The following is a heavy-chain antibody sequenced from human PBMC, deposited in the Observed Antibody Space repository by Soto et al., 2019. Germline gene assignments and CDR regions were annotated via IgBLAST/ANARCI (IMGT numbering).Heavy chain of an antibody. J-gene: IGHJ6*02. CDR1: GYSFTSYW. V-gene: IGHV5-51*01. D-gene: IGHD2-2*02. CDR3: ARHHCSSTSCYRGQDYYYYYGMDV. Sequence: GESLKISCKGSGYSFTSYWIGWVRQMPGKGLEWMGIIYPGDSDTRYSPSFQGQVTTSADKSISTAYLQWSSLKASDTAMYYCARHHCSSTSCYRGQDYYYYYGMDVWGQGTTVTVSS. CDR2: IYPGDSDT.